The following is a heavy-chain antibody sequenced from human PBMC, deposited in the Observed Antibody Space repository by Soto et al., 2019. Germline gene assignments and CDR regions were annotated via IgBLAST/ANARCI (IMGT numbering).Heavy chain of an antibody. CDR3: ARIYLRGGYSPYDFDY. D-gene: IGHD3-22*01. J-gene: IGHJ4*02. CDR2: IYYSGST. Sequence: QLQLQESGPGLVKPSETLSLTCTVSGGSISSSSYYWGWIRQPPGKGLEWIGSIYYSGSTYYNPSLKSRVTISGDTSKNQCSLKLSSVTAADTAVYYCARIYLRGGYSPYDFDYWGQGTLVTVSS. CDR1: GGSISSSSYY. V-gene: IGHV4-39*01.